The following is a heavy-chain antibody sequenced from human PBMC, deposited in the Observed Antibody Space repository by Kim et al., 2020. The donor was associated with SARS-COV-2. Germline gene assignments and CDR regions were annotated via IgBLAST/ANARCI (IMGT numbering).Heavy chain of an antibody. CDR3: ARDSQGGGYGDYVRPANFDY. Sequence: SVKVSCKASGGTFSSYAISWVRQAPGQGLEWMGGIIPIFGTANYAQKFQGRVTITADESTSTAYMELSSLRSEDTAVYYCARDSQGGGYGDYVRPANFDYWGQGTLVTVSS. D-gene: IGHD4-17*01. CDR1: GGTFSSYA. CDR2: IIPIFGTA. J-gene: IGHJ4*02. V-gene: IGHV1-69*13.